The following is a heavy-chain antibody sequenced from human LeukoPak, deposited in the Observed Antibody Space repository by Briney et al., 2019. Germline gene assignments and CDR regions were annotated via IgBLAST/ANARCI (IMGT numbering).Heavy chain of an antibody. V-gene: IGHV3-73*01. CDR2: IRSTANNYAP. Sequence: GRSLKLSCAPYGFTFSGSAMHWVRQASGKGLGWVGRIRSTANNYAPAYAASVKGRFTISREDSKTTASLHMNSLKTQDTAVYYCSRHVESLSGYFDDWGQRTLVTVSS. D-gene: IGHD3-16*02. CDR1: GFTFSGSA. J-gene: IGHJ4*02. CDR3: SRHVESLSGYFDD.